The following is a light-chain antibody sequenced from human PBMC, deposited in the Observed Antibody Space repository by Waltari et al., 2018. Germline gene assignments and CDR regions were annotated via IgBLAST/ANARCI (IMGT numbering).Light chain of an antibody. V-gene: IGKV1-5*03. CDR1: QSIGGW. Sequence: DIQMTQSPSTLSASVGDRVTITCRASQSIGGWLAWYQQKPGKAPNLLIFKASYLESGVSSRFSGSGSGTDFTLTISRLQPADFATYNCQQYESYPLTFGQGTKLEI. J-gene: IGKJ2*01. CDR3: QQYESYPLT. CDR2: KAS.